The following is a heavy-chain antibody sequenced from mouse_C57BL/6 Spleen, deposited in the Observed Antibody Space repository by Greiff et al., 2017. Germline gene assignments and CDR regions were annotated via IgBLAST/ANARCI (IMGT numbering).Heavy chain of an antibody. Sequence: EVQRVESGGGLVKPGGSLKLSCAASGFTFSSYAMSWVRQTPEKRLEWVATISDGGSYTYYPDNVKGRFTISRDNAKNNLYLQMSHLKSEDTAMEYCAIEGDYEGAMDYWGQGTSVTVSS. J-gene: IGHJ4*01. CDR1: GFTFSSYA. V-gene: IGHV5-4*01. CDR3: AIEGDYEGAMDY. D-gene: IGHD2-4*01. CDR2: ISDGGSYT.